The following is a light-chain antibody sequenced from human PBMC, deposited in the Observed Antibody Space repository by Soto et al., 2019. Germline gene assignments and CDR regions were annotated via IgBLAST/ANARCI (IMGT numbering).Light chain of an antibody. CDR3: QQYYTTPLT. V-gene: IGKV4-1*01. Sequence: DIVMTQSPDSLAVSLGERATINCQSSQSVLQSSNTHNYLAWYQQKSGQPPKLLIYWASNRESGGPDRFSGSGYGQDFTLTRSSRQAADVAVYYCQQYYTTPLTFGGGTKVEIK. CDR1: QSVLQSSNTHNY. CDR2: WAS. J-gene: IGKJ4*01.